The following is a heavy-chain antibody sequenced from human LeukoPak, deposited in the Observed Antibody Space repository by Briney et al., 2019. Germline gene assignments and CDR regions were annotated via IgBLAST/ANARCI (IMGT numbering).Heavy chain of an antibody. CDR1: GGSISSTNW. D-gene: IGHD3-10*01. Sequence: KASETLSLTCAVSGGSISSTNWWSWVRQPPGKGLEWIGEVYRSGSTNYNPSLKSRVTISVDTSKNQFSLKLSSVTAADTAVYYCARVGYYGSGSYYKGDWFDPWGQGTLVTVSS. CDR2: VYRSGST. CDR3: ARVGYYGSGSYYKGDWFDP. V-gene: IGHV4-4*02. J-gene: IGHJ5*02.